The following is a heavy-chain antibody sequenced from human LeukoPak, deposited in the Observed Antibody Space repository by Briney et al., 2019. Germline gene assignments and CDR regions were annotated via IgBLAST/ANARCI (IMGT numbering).Heavy chain of an antibody. CDR3: AKVNATVTAAAWYSDY. CDR2: ISGRGSTT. D-gene: IGHD4-17*01. V-gene: IGHV3-23*01. J-gene: IGHJ4*02. CDR1: GFAFSSYA. Sequence: GGSLRLSCAASGFAFSSYAMNWVRQAPGQGLEWVSGISGRGSTTYYADSVKGRFAISRGNSKNTLFLQMNSLRAGDTAVYYCAKVNATVTAAAWYSDYWGQGALVTVSS.